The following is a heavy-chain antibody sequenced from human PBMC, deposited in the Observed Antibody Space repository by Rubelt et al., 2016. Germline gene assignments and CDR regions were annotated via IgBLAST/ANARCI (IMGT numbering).Heavy chain of an antibody. J-gene: IGHJ4*02. CDR2: INHSGST. D-gene: IGHD6-19*01. CDR3: ARAKSTEYSSGWFHFDY. V-gene: IGHV4-34*01. CDR1: GGSFSGYY. Sequence: QVQLQQWGAGLLKPSETLSLTCAVYGGSFSGYYWSWIRQPPGKGLEWIGEINHSGSTNYNPSLKSRVTISVDTSKNQFSLKLSSVTAADTAVYYCARAKSTEYSSGWFHFDYWGQGTLVTVSS.